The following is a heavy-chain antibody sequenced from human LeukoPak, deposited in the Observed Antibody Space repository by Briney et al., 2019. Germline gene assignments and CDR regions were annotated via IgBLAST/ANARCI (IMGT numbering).Heavy chain of an antibody. CDR1: GYTSTGYY. D-gene: IGHD3-22*01. CDR2: INPNSGGT. Sequence: ASVKVSCKASGYTSTGYYMHWVRQAPGQGLEWMGWINPNSGGTNYAQKFQGRVTMTRDTSISTAYMELSRLRSDDTAVYYCARDRGYYDSSGYLTYWGQGTLVTVSS. V-gene: IGHV1-2*02. CDR3: ARDRGYYDSSGYLTY. J-gene: IGHJ4*02.